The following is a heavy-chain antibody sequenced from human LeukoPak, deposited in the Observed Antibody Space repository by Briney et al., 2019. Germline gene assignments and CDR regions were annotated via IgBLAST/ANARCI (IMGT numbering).Heavy chain of an antibody. Sequence: GGSLRLSCAASGFTVSAYAMVWVRQAPGKGLEWVSTIYDDNTYYADSVKGRFAISTDNSKNTLYLQMNSLRVEDTAVYFCAARKVRGVWFYLDYWGQGTLVTVSS. CDR2: IYDDNT. V-gene: IGHV3-23*01. J-gene: IGHJ4*02. D-gene: IGHD3-10*01. CDR3: AARKVRGVWFYLDY. CDR1: GFTVSAYA.